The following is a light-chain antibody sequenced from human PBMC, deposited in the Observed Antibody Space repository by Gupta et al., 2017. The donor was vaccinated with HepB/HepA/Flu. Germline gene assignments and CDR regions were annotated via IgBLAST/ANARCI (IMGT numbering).Light chain of an antibody. J-gene: IGLJ3*02. CDR2: SNN. V-gene: IGLV1-44*01. CDR1: TSNIGSNA. Sequence: QSVLTQPPSASGTPGQRVTISCSGTTSNIGSNAINWYQQLPGTAPKLLIFSNNQRPSGVPDRFSGSKSGTSASLAISELQSDDEADYYCAAWDDSLNGLVFGGGTKLTVL. CDR3: AAWDDSLNGLV.